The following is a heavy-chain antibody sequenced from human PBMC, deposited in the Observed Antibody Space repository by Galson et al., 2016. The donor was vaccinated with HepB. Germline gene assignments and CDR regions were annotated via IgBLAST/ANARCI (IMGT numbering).Heavy chain of an antibody. CDR2: ISGVSDRT. CDR1: GFTFSNYA. CDR3: AKESPYSNVRQYYLEN. J-gene: IGHJ4*01. D-gene: IGHD4-11*01. Sequence: SLRLSCAASGFTFSNYAMSWVRQAPGKGPEWVSAISGVSDRTYYAGSMKDRFIISRDDSRNMLFIQLNSLRAEDTAIYYCAKESPYSNVRQYYLENWGLGTLVTVAS. V-gene: IGHV3-23*01.